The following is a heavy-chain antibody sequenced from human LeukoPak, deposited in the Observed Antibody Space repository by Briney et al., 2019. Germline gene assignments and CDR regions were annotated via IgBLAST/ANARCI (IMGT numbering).Heavy chain of an antibody. CDR2: ISYDGSNK. CDR1: GFTFSSYA. J-gene: IGHJ4*02. CDR3: ARSLRVQLWSDY. D-gene: IGHD5-18*01. V-gene: IGHV3-30-3*01. Sequence: GRSLRLSCAASGFTFSSYAMHWVRQAPGKGLEWVAVISYDGSNKYYADSVKGRFTISRDNSKNTLYLQMNSLRAEDTAVYYCARSLRVQLWSDYWGQGTLVTVSS.